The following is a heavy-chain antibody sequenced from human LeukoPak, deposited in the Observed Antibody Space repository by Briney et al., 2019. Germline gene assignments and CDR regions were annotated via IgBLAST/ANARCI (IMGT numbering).Heavy chain of an antibody. D-gene: IGHD3-10*01. CDR2: ISGSGGST. V-gene: IGHV3-23*01. CDR3: ALWFGDPTDY. J-gene: IGHJ4*02. CDR1: GFTFSSYG. Sequence: GGSLRLSCAASGFTFSSYGMSWVRQAPGKGLEWVSAISGSGGSTYYADSVKGRFTISRDNSKNTLYLQMNSLRAEDTAVYYCALWFGDPTDYWGQGTLVTVSS.